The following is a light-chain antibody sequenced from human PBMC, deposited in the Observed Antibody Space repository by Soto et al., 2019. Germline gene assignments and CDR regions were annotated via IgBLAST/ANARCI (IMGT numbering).Light chain of an antibody. Sequence: IQMTQSPSPLSASVGDSVTITCRASQTIKTYLNWYRHKPGKAPELLIYAASRLQSGVASRFSGSGSGTYFILTISSLQPDDLATYYCQQTYTAPGTFGQGTKVEI. CDR3: QQTYTAPGT. V-gene: IGKV1-39*01. CDR2: AAS. CDR1: QTIKTY. J-gene: IGKJ1*01.